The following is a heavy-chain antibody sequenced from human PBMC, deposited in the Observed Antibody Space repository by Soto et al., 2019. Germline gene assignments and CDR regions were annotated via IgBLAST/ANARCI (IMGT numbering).Heavy chain of an antibody. J-gene: IGHJ4*02. Sequence: KISCKASGYTFTSHAMHWVRQAPGQRLEWMGWINADNGNTKYSQKFQGRVTITRDTSASTAYMELSSLRSGDTAVYYCARARWFGESPPDYWGQGTLVTVSS. CDR1: GYTFTSHA. CDR3: ARARWFGESPPDY. D-gene: IGHD3-10*01. V-gene: IGHV1-3*01. CDR2: INADNGNT.